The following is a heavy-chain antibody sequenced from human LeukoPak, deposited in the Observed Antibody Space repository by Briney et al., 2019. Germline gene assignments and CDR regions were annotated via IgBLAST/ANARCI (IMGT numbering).Heavy chain of an antibody. J-gene: IGHJ5*02. CDR1: GGSISSYY. D-gene: IGHD2-15*01. Sequence: SETLSLTCTVSGGSISSYYWSWIRQPPGKGLEWIGYIYYSGSTYYNPSLKSRVTISVDTSKNQFSLKLSSVTAADTAVYYCARAVAANPTNNWFDPWGQGTLVTVSS. CDR3: ARAVAANPTNNWFDP. V-gene: IGHV4-59*12. CDR2: IYYSGST.